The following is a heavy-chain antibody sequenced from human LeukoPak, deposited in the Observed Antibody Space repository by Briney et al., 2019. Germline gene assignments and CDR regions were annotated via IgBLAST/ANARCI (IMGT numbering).Heavy chain of an antibody. V-gene: IGHV3-53*01. Sequence: PGGSLRLFCAASGLTVQRCHMSWVRQAPGKGLEWLSLIYGGGGTYYADSVKGRFTIYRDNSKNTLYLQMNSLRADDTAVYYCAGRVDFWGQGTLVTVSS. J-gene: IGHJ4*02. CDR3: AGRVDF. CDR2: IYGGGGT. D-gene: IGHD3/OR15-3a*01. CDR1: GLTVQRCH.